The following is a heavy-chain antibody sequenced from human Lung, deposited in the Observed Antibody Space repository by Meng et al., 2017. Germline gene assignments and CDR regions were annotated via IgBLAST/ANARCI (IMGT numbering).Heavy chain of an antibody. J-gene: IGHJ5*02. Sequence: RVQSGREVKKTGAPGKVSCRASGYTFTRYNINWVRQATGQGLEWMGWMNPNSGNTGYAQKSQSRDTMTRNTSISTAYMELSSLRSEDTAVYYCARGLLRHIGGNWFDPWGQGTLVTVSS. CDR2: MNPNSGNT. CDR3: ARGLLRHIGGNWFDP. CDR1: GYTFTRYN. D-gene: IGHD3-16*01. V-gene: IGHV1-8*01.